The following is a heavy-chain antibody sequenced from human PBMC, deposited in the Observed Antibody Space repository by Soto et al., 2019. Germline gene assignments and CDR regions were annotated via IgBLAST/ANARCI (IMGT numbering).Heavy chain of an antibody. CDR1: GGSISSYY. D-gene: IGHD3-3*01. CDR2: IYYSGST. CDR3: ASSPDPLYYDFWSGYYYWFDP. V-gene: IGHV4-59*01. Sequence: ETLSLTCTVSGGSISSYYWSWIRQPPGKGLEWIGYIYYSGSTNYNPSLKNRVTISVDTSKNQFSLKMSSVTAADTAVYYCASSPDPLYYDFWSGYYYWFDPWGQGTLVTVSS. J-gene: IGHJ5*02.